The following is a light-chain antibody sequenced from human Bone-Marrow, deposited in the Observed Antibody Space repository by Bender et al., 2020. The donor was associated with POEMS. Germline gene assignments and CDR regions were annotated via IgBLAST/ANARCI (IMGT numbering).Light chain of an antibody. CDR1: SSDVGSYNL. V-gene: IGLV2-23*02. CDR2: EVS. Sequence: QSALTQPASVSGSPGQSITISCTGTSSDVGSYNLVSWYQHHPGKAPKLMIYEVSKWPSGVSNRFSGSKSGNTASLTISGLQAEDEADYYCCSYADGTTFVFGGGTKLTVL. J-gene: IGLJ3*02. CDR3: CSYADGTTFV.